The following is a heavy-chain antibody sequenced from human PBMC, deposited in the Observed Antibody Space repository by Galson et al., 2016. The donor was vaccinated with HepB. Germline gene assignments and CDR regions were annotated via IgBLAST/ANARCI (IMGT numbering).Heavy chain of an antibody. CDR2: IYWDDAE. V-gene: IGHV2-5*02. Sequence: PALVKPTQTLTLTCSFSGFSLTTSGVGVGWIRQPPGKALEWLALIYWDDAERYSPSLKTRLTITKDTSKNQVVLTMSNMDPVDTATYYCALIRHFDSQYGGAEYWGQGTLVTVSS. CDR1: GFSLTTSGVG. CDR3: ALIRHFDSQYGGAEY. J-gene: IGHJ4*02. D-gene: IGHD3-9*01.